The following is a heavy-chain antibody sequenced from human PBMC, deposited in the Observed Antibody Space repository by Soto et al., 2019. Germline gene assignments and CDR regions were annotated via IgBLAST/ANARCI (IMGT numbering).Heavy chain of an antibody. J-gene: IGHJ4*02. CDR3: ARAGRIQPTFLDF. Sequence: QVQLVQSGVEVKKPGAAVKVSCKASDYTFTTYGITWVRQAPGQGLEWMGWISAYNGNKNYAQQLHGRDTTTTATSTSTAYMELRSLRSDDTAVYYCARAGRIQPTFLDFWGQGPLVTVSS. CDR1: DYTFTTYG. D-gene: IGHD5-18*01. CDR2: ISAYNGNK. V-gene: IGHV1-18*01.